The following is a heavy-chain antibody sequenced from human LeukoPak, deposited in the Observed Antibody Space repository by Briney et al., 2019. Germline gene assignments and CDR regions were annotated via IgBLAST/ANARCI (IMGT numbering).Heavy chain of an antibody. J-gene: IGHJ4*02. Sequence: SETLSLTCAVYGGSFSGYYWSWIRQPPGKGLEWIGEINHSGSTNYNPSLKSRVTISVDTPKNQFSLKLSSVTAADTAVYYCARGPRNYYDSSGSMTDWGQGTLVTVSS. CDR1: GGSFSGYY. CDR2: INHSGST. D-gene: IGHD3-22*01. CDR3: ARGPRNYYDSSGSMTD. V-gene: IGHV4-34*01.